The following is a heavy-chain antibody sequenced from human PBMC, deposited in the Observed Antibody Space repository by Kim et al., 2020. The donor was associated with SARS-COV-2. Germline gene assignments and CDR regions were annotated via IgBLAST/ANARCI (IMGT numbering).Heavy chain of an antibody. CDR3: ARSGGYYDSSGYYLFDY. Sequence: VKGRFTISRDNAKNSLYLQMNSLRAEETAVYYCARSGGYYDSSGYYLFDYWGQGTLVTVSS. V-gene: IGHV3-11*06. D-gene: IGHD3-22*01. J-gene: IGHJ4*02.